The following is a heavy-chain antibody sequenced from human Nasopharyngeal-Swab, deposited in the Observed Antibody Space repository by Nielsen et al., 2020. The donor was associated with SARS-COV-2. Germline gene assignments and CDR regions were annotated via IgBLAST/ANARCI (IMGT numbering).Heavy chain of an antibody. CDR3: AKYYGDYPYYYYYMDV. J-gene: IGHJ6*03. D-gene: IGHD4-17*01. V-gene: IGHV3-23*01. CDR1: GFAYSSYS. Sequence: YWAASGFAYSSYSMCWVRQPGGKGLEWVSVISGSGGSTYYADAVKGRFTISRDNSKNTLYLQMNSLRAEDTAVYYCAKYYGDYPYYYYYMDVWGKGTTVTVSS. CDR2: ISGSGGST.